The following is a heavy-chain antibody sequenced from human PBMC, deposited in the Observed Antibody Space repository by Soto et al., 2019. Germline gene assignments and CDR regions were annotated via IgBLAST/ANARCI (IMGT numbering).Heavy chain of an antibody. CDR2: ISYDGNKK. CDR3: ARDRGAAYFYGMDV. D-gene: IGHD3-10*01. V-gene: IGHV3-30-3*01. CDR1: GFTFSSYG. J-gene: IGHJ6*02. Sequence: GGSLRLSCAASGFTFSSYGMHWVRQAPGKGLEWMAVISYDGNKKYYADSVKGRFTISRDKSKNTVNLQIDSLRAEDTAVYYCARDRGAAYFYGMDVWGQGTTVTV.